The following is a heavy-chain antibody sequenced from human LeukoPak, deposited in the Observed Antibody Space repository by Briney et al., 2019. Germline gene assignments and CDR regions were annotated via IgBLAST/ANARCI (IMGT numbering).Heavy chain of an antibody. CDR3: ARDAGIVVVPAAIGDDAFDT. CDR2: ISAYNGNT. J-gene: IGHJ3*02. Sequence: ASVKVSCKASGYTFTSYGISWVRQAPGQGLEWMGWISAYNGNTNYAQKLQGRVTMTTDTSTSTAYMELRSLRSDDTAVYYCARDAGIVVVPAAIGDDAFDTWGQGTMVTVSS. D-gene: IGHD2-2*02. V-gene: IGHV1-18*01. CDR1: GYTFTSYG.